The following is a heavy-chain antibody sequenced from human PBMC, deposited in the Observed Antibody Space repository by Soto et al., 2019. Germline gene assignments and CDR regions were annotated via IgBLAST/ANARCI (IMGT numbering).Heavy chain of an antibody. CDR1: GGSFSGYY. J-gene: IGHJ5*02. CDR2: INHSGST. V-gene: IGHV4-34*01. D-gene: IGHD6-25*01. CDR3: ALSAATTPPVRGWFDP. Sequence: SETLSLTCAVYGGSFSGYYWSWIRQPPGKGLEWIGEINHSGSTNYNPSLKSRVTISVDTSKNQFSLKLSSVTAADTAVYYCALSAATTPPVRGWFDPWGQGTLVTVSS.